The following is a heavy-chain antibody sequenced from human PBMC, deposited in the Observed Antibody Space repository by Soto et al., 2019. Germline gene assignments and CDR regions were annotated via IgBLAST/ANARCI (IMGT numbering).Heavy chain of an antibody. J-gene: IGHJ6*02. CDR3: ARGIKVLRFLEWLPNYGMDV. CDR1: GGSFSGYY. V-gene: IGHV4-34*01. Sequence: SETLSLTCAAYGGSFSGYYWSWIRQPPGKGLEWIGEINHSGSTNYNPSLKSRVTISVDTSKNQFSLKLSSVTAADTAVYYCARGIKVLRFLEWLPNYGMDVWGQGTTVTVSS. D-gene: IGHD3-3*01. CDR2: INHSGST.